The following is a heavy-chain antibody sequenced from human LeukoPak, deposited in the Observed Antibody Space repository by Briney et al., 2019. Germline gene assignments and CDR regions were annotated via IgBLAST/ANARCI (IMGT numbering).Heavy chain of an antibody. CDR3: ARVKGIERELLRVLVGAFDI. Sequence: ASVKVSCKASGYTFTGYYMHWVRQAPGQGLEWMGWINPNSGGTNYAQKFQGRVTMTRDTSISTAYMELSRLRSDDTAVYYCARVKGIERELLRVLVGAFDIWGQGTMVTVSS. V-gene: IGHV1-2*02. CDR1: GYTFTGYY. CDR2: INPNSGGT. D-gene: IGHD1-26*01. J-gene: IGHJ3*02.